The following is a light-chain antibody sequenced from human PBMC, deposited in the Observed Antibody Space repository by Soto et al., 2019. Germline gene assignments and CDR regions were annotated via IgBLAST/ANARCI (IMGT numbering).Light chain of an antibody. J-gene: IGKJ5*01. CDR1: ESVNRY. Sequence: EIVLTQSPATLSFSTGERATLSCRASESVNRYLAWYKQKPGQAPRLLIYDASNRATGIPARFSGSGSGTDFTLTISSLEPEDFAVYYCQQRNNWRRGTFGQGTRLEN. V-gene: IGKV3-11*01. CDR2: DAS. CDR3: QQRNNWRRGT.